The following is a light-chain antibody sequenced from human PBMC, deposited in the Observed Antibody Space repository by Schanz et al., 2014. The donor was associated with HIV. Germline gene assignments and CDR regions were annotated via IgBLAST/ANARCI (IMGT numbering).Light chain of an antibody. CDR1: QGISSY. CDR3: QQYSDYPLT. Sequence: AIRITQSPSSLSASTGDRVTITCRASQGISSYLAWYQQKPGKAPKLLIYAASTLQSGVPSRFSGSGSGTDFTLTISCLQSDDFATYYCQQYSDYPLTFGPGSTVDV. CDR2: AAS. J-gene: IGKJ3*01. V-gene: IGKV1-8*01.